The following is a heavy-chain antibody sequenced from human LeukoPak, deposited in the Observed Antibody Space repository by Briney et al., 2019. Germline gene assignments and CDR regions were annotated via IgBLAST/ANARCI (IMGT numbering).Heavy chain of an antibody. CDR3: AKDSITMVRGTAFDI. CDR1: GFTFDDYA. CDR2: ISWNSGSI. D-gene: IGHD3-10*01. J-gene: IGHJ3*02. V-gene: IGHV3-9*01. Sequence: GGSLRLSCAASGFTFDDYAMHWVRQAPGKGLEWVSGISWNSGSIGYADSVKGRFTISRDNAKNSLYLQMNSLRAEDTALYYCAKDSITMVRGTAFDIWGQGTMVTVSS.